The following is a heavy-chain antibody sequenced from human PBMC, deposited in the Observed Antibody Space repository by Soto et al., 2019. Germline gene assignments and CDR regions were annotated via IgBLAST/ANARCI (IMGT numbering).Heavy chain of an antibody. Sequence: GGSLRLSCAASGFTFSSYAMSWVRQAPGKGLEWVSAISGSGGSTYYADSVKGRLTISRDNSKNTLYLQMNSLRAEDTAVYYCAKDALLSTAAGTKPSNWFDPWGQGTLVTVSS. D-gene: IGHD6-13*01. CDR2: ISGSGGST. CDR1: GFTFSSYA. V-gene: IGHV3-23*01. J-gene: IGHJ5*02. CDR3: AKDALLSTAAGTKPSNWFDP.